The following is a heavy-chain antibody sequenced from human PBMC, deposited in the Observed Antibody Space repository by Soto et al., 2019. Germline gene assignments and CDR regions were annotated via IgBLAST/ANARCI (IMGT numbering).Heavy chain of an antibody. CDR2: IKEDGSEK. V-gene: IGHV3-7*01. J-gene: IGHJ6*03. CDR3: FMGHYMDA. D-gene: IGHD3-10*01. Sequence: EARLDESGGGLVQPGGSLRLSCAASGFTFSAFWMSWVRQAPGKGLEWVANIKEDGSEKYYVDSVKGRFTISRDNARSSLYLQMNSLSAEDTAIYYCFMGHYMDAWCKGTTVTVSS. CDR1: GFTFSAFW.